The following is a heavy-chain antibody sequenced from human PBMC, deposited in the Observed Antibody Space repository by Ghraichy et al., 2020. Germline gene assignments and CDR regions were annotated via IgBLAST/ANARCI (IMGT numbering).Heavy chain of an antibody. D-gene: IGHD2-15*01. CDR3: ARGLCSGGNCYSRPSDY. CDR1: GDSVSSGSYY. CDR2: IYYSGSV. J-gene: IGHJ4*02. V-gene: IGHV4-61*01. Sequence: GSLSLTCTVSGDSVSSGSYYWSWIRQPPGKGLEWIAYIYYSGSVNYNPSLKSRVTISVDMSKNQFSLKLISVTAADTAVYYCARGLCSGGNCYSRPSDYWGQGTLVTVSS.